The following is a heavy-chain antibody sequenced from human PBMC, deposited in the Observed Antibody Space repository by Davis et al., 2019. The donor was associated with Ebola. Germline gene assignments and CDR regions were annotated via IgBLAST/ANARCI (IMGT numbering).Heavy chain of an antibody. Sequence: SLKISCSASGFTFHEHAMHWVRQVPGQGLELVSGFMWDGSKIGYADSVKGRFTISRDSAKNCLYLQMDSLRTEDTALYYCGKDITPGGLDSWGQGTLVTVSS. D-gene: IGHD2-15*01. V-gene: IGHV3-9*01. CDR3: GKDITPGGLDS. CDR2: FMWDGSKI. J-gene: IGHJ4*02. CDR1: GFTFHEHA.